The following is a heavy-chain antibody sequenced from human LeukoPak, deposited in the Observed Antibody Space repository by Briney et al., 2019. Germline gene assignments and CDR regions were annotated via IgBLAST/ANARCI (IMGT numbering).Heavy chain of an antibody. J-gene: IGHJ4*02. V-gene: IGHV3-21*01. D-gene: IGHD4-17*01. Sequence: GGSLRFSCAASGFTFSSYSMNWVRQAPGKGLEWVSSISSSSSYIYYADSVKGRFTISRDNAKNSLYLQMNSLRAEDTAVYYCAKDMLVTTLDYWGQGTLVTVSS. CDR1: GFTFSSYS. CDR3: AKDMLVTTLDY. CDR2: ISSSSSYI.